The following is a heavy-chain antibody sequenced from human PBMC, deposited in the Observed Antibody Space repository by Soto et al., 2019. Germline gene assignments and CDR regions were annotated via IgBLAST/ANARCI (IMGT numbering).Heavy chain of an antibody. D-gene: IGHD1-26*01. CDR1: CDSMVSSY. CDR3: GRETDPWDRYNFYYAMNV. J-gene: IGHJ6*02. Sequence: SQTLSVTCTFSCDSMVSSYWSWLRQPSGKGLEWVGRLYPSGSTNYNACVRSRATRPVDTSKNQFSLRLSAVTAADTAVYCCGRETDPWDRYNFYYAMNVWGEGTTVTVSS. V-gene: IGHV4-4*07. CDR2: LYPSGST.